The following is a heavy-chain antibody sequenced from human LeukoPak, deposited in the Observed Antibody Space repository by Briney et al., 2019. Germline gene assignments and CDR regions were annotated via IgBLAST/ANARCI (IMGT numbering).Heavy chain of an antibody. D-gene: IGHD2-15*01. CDR2: IKQDGSEK. J-gene: IGHJ6*03. Sequence: QPGGSLRLSCAASGFTFSNYWMSWVRQAPGKGLEWVANIKQDGSEKYYVDSVKGRFTISRDNAKNSLYLQMNSLRAEDTAVYYCARDVDRDCSGGSCYLQDAYMDVWGKGTTVTVSS. V-gene: IGHV3-7*01. CDR1: GFTFSNYW. CDR3: ARDVDRDCSGGSCYLQDAYMDV.